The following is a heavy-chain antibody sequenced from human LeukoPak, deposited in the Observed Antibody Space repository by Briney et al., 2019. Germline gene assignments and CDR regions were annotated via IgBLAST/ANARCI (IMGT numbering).Heavy chain of an antibody. D-gene: IGHD3-9*01. CDR1: GGSFSGYY. V-gene: IGHV4-34*01. J-gene: IGHJ6*03. CDR2: INHSGST. CDR3: ARDRRLVEDDFDWFDQFYYMDV. Sequence: SETLSLTCAVYGGSFSGYYWSWIRQPPGKGLEWIGEINHSGSTNYNPSLKSRVTISVDTSKNQFSLKLSSVTAADTAVYYCARDRRLVEDDFDWFDQFYYMDVWGKGTTVTVSS.